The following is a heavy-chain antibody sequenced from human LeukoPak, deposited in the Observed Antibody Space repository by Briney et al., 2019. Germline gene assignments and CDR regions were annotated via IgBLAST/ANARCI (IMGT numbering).Heavy chain of an antibody. CDR3: ARERRDRYFDY. J-gene: IGHJ4*02. CDR2: IYTSGST. V-gene: IGHV4-61*02. D-gene: IGHD1-1*01. Sequence: SQTLSLTCTVSGGSISSGSYYWSWIRQPAGKGLEWIGRIYTSGSTNYNPSLESRVTISLDTSKNHFSLKLGSVTAADTAVYYCARERRDRYFDYWGQGTLVTVSS. CDR1: GGSISSGSYY.